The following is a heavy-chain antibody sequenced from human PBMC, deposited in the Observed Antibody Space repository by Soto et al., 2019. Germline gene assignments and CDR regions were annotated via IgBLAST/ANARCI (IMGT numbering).Heavy chain of an antibody. D-gene: IGHD1-1*01. CDR3: VLEQGIEIRTVDY. V-gene: IGHV1-69*02. CDR1: RVTFDRYT. Sequence: QVQVVQSGAEVKKPGSSVRVSCEASRVTFDRYTVTWVRQAPGQGLVWVGRRIPMFDVAAYAQKFQGRVTISAARSTTTAYMVLTSLRSADTAVYYCVLEQGIEIRTVDYWGQGTLVTVSS. CDR2: RIPMFDVA. J-gene: IGHJ4*02.